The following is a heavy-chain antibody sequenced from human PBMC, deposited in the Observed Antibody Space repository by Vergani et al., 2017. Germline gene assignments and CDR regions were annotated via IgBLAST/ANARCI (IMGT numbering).Heavy chain of an antibody. CDR2: ISPDTGKT. D-gene: IGHD2-2*01. V-gene: IGHV1-18*01. CDR1: GYTFRNKD. J-gene: IGHJ2*01. Sequence: QIQLVQSGAEVKKPGAALNVSCKASGYTFRNKDISWLRQAPGQGLEWMGSISPDTGKTNTAQKFQDRVIMTTDTSTSTAYLSLGTLSSDDTAVYFCATDFLGRDIEVVPTAPFWLFDLWGRGTLVTVSS. CDR3: ATDFLGRDIEVVPTAPFWLFDL.